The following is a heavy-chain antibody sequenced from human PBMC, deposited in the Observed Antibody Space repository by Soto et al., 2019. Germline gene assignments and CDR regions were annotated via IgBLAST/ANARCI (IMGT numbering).Heavy chain of an antibody. D-gene: IGHD1-26*01. CDR1: GFIFSNYG. J-gene: IGHJ6*02. CDR3: AIDRLSRMGGAYGMDV. CDR2: ISYDGSTK. V-gene: IGHV3-30*03. Sequence: QVQLVESGGGVVQPGRSLILSCAASGFIFSNYGMHWVRQAPGKGLEWVAVISYDGSTKYYEDSVKGRFTISRDNSKNALYFQMNSLRAEDTAVYYCAIDRLSRMGGAYGMDVWGQWTTVTVSS.